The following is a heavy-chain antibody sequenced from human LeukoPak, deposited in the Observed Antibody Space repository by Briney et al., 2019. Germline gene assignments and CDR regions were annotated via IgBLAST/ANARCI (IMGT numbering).Heavy chain of an antibody. Sequence: GGSLGLSCAASGFNFSIYGMHWVRQAPGKGLEWVTFVRYDQSATVYADSVQGRFAISRDNSKSTVYLQMNSLRVEDTALYFCVKDQGECPGSRCYLRFLEYWGQGTLVIVSS. CDR2: VRYDQSAT. CDR3: VKDQGECPGSRCYLRFLEY. D-gene: IGHD3-3*01. CDR1: GFNFSIYG. J-gene: IGHJ4*02. V-gene: IGHV3-30*02.